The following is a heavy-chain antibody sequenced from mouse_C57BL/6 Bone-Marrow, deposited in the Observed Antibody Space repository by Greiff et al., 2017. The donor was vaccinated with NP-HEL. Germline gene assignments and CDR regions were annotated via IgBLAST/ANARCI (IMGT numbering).Heavy chain of an antibody. CDR2: IRSKSNNYAT. V-gene: IGHV10-1*01. CDR1: GFSFNTYA. CDR3: VRHDYSKAWFAY. D-gene: IGHD2-5*01. J-gene: IGHJ3*01. Sequence: EVQGVESGGGLVQPKGSLKLSCAASGFSFNTYAMNWVRQAPGKGLEWVARIRSKSNNYATYYADSVKDRFTISRDDSESMLYLQMNNLKTEDTAMYYCVRHDYSKAWFAYWGQGTLVTVSA.